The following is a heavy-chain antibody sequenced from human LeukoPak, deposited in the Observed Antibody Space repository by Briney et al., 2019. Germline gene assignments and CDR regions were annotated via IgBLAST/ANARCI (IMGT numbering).Heavy chain of an antibody. CDR1: GFTFSSYS. V-gene: IGHV3-53*01. Sequence: GGSLRLSCAASGFTFSSYSMNWVRQAPGKGLEWVSVIYSGGSTYYADSVKGRFAISRDNSKNTLYLQMNSLRAEDTAVYYCAGGGWYGFDYWGQGTLVTVSS. J-gene: IGHJ4*02. D-gene: IGHD6-19*01. CDR3: AGGGWYGFDY. CDR2: IYSGGST.